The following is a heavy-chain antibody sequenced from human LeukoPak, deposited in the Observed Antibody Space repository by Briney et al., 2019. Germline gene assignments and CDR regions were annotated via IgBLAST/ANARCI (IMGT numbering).Heavy chain of an antibody. CDR2: IDPSDSYT. CDR3: ARLRCRGGSCYSVWDF. V-gene: IGHV5-10-1*01. D-gene: IGHD2-15*01. CDR1: GYSFTSYW. Sequence: GESLRISCKGSGYSFTSYWISWVRQMPGKGLEWMGRIDPSDSYTNYSLSFQGHVTISADKSISTAYLHCSSLKASDTAMYYCARLRCRGGSCYSVWDFWGQGTLVTVSS. J-gene: IGHJ4*02.